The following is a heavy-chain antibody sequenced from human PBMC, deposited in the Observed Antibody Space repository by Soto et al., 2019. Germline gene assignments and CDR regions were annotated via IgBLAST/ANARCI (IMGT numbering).Heavy chain of an antibody. CDR1: GFTFGDYA. J-gene: IGHJ3*02. CDR2: IKSKAKGGTT. V-gene: IGHV3-49*03. CDR3: ARDRDIVQVPDI. Sequence: PGGSLRLSCTASGFTFGDYAMSWFPQAPGKGLEWVGFIKSKAKGGTTEFAASVKGIFTISRDDSKNIAYLQMNSLKTEDTAVSYCARDRDIVQVPDIWGQGTMVTVS. D-gene: IGHD2-8*02.